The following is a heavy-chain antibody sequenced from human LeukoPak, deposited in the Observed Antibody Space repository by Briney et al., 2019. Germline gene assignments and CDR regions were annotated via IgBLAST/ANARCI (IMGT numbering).Heavy chain of an antibody. D-gene: IGHD6-13*01. CDR3: ARGGLAAAGIYYYMDV. CDR2: INHSGRT. V-gene: IGHV4-34*01. CDR1: DESFSGYY. J-gene: IGHJ6*03. Sequence: PSETLSLTCAVDDESFSGYYWSWIRQPPGKGLEWIGEINHSGRTNSNASLKSRVTISIDTSKNQFSLKLSSVTAADTAVYYCARGGLAAAGIYYYMDVWGKGTTVTISS.